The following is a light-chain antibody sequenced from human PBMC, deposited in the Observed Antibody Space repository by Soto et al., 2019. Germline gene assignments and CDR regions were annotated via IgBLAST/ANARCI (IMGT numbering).Light chain of an antibody. CDR2: GAS. Sequence: EIVMTQSPATLSVSPGERATLSCRASQSLSSNLAWYQQKPGQAPRLLFYGASTRAPGIPARFSGSGSGTEFALTISSLQSEDFAVYYCQQYSSWPLTFGQGTKVEIK. J-gene: IGKJ1*01. CDR1: QSLSSN. CDR3: QQYSSWPLT. V-gene: IGKV3-15*01.